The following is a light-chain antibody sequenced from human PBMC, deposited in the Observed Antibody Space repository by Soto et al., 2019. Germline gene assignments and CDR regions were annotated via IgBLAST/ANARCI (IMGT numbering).Light chain of an antibody. V-gene: IGKV1-5*01. CDR1: QTISRW. Sequence: DIEMTQSPSTLSAYVGDRVTNTCRASQTISRWLAWYQQRPGKAPKVLIYDASTLESGFPARFSGSGSETQFSLTISSLQPEDSATYYCQHYNSDPWTFGQGTKV. CDR2: DAS. J-gene: IGKJ1*01. CDR3: QHYNSDPWT.